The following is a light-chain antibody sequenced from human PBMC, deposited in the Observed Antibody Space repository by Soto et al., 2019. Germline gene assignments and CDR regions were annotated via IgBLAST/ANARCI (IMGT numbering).Light chain of an antibody. J-gene: IGLJ2*01. CDR1: SNDVGGYNY. CDR3: TSYSTSSTLVL. CDR2: GVF. V-gene: IGLV2-14*01. Sequence: QSALTQPASVSGSPGQSITISCTGTSNDVGGYNYVSWYQHHPGKAPKLMIYGVFTRPSGVSNRFSGSKSGNTASLTISGLQAEDEADYYCTSYSTSSTLVLFGGGTKLTVL.